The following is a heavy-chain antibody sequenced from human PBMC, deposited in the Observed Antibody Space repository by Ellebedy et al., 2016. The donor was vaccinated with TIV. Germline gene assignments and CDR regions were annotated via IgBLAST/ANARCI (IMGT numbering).Heavy chain of an antibody. D-gene: IGHD1-26*01. CDR1: GFTXRDHY. Sequence: GESLKISCAVSGFTXRDHYXXWVRXXPGKGXEWVGFIRSKAYGGTTEYAASVRGRFTISRDDSKNSLYLQLNSLNTEDTAVYYCARSGSYDPFQSWGKGTLVTVSS. CDR3: ARSGSYDPFQS. CDR2: IRSKAYGGTT. J-gene: IGHJ5*02. V-gene: IGHV3-72*01.